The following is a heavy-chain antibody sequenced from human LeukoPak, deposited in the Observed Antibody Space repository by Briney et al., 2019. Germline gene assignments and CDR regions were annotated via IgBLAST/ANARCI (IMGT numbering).Heavy chain of an antibody. CDR3: ARDGNYDYVWGSYRRTYNWFDP. CDR1: GFTFSSYG. J-gene: IGHJ5*02. Sequence: GGSLRLSCAASGFTFSSYGMHWVRQAPGKGLEWVAVIWYDGSNKYYADSVKGLFTISRDNSKNTLYLQMNSLRAEDTAVYYCARDGNYDYVWGSYRRTYNWFDPWGQGTLVTVSS. D-gene: IGHD3-16*02. CDR2: IWYDGSNK. V-gene: IGHV3-33*01.